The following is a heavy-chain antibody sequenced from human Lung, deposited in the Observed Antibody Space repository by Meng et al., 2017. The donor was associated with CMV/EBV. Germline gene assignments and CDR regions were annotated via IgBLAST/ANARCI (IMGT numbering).Heavy chain of an antibody. D-gene: IGHD3-10*01. CDR2: IPHRGSS. Sequence: QVQSRESGPALVKPSETLSLPCAVSGDSIPNHNWWAWVRQPPGKGLEWIGEIPHRGSSAYNPSLKSRVSMSIDKSKNQFSLKLTSVTAADTAVYHCLRRSGGSVWGQGTLVTVSS. CDR3: LRRSGGSV. V-gene: IGHV4-4*02. J-gene: IGHJ1*01. CDR1: GDSIPNHNW.